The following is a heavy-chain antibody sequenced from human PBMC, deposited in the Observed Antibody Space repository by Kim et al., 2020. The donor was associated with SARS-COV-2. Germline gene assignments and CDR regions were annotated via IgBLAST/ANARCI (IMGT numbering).Heavy chain of an antibody. CDR3: ASREIYSSGYFSQDY. V-gene: IGHV4-39*01. D-gene: IGHD6-19*01. Sequence: SETLSLTCTVSGGSISSNFYYWGWIRQPPGKGLEWIGTIHYSGSTYYNPSLKSRVTISVGTSKNQFSLNLSSVTAADTAVYYCASREIYSSGYFSQDYWGQGILVTVSS. CDR2: IHYSGST. J-gene: IGHJ4*02. CDR1: GGSISSNFYY.